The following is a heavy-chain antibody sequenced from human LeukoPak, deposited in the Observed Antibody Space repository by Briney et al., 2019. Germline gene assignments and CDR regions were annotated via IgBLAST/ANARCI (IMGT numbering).Heavy chain of an antibody. CDR2: INHSGST. D-gene: IGHD5-12*01. CDR3: ARGLWLKVAFDI. J-gene: IGHJ3*02. Sequence: SETLSLTCAVYGGSFSGCYWSWIRQPPGKGLEWIGEINHSGSTNYNPSLKSRVTISVDTSKNQFSLKLSSVTAADTAVYYCARGLWLKVAFDIWGQGTMVTVSS. CDR1: GGSFSGCY. V-gene: IGHV4-34*01.